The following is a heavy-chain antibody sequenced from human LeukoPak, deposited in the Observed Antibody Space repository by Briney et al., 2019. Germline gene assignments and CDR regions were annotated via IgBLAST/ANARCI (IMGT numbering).Heavy chain of an antibody. CDR1: GFTFSSYW. J-gene: IGHJ4*02. D-gene: IGHD3-22*01. CDR2: IKQDGSEK. CDR3: AREERMIPDY. V-gene: IGHV3-7*01. Sequence: PGGSLRPSCAASGFTFSSYWMSWVRQAPGKGLEWVVNIKQDGSEKYYVDSGKGRFTISRDNAKNSLYLQMNSLRVEDTAVYYCAREERMIPDYWGQGTLSPSPQ.